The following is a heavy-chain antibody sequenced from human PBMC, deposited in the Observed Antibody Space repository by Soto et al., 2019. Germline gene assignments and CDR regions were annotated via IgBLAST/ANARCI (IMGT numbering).Heavy chain of an antibody. CDR2: ISYDGTNK. J-gene: IGHJ4*02. D-gene: IGHD2-21*01. CDR1: GFTFSDYT. V-gene: IGHV3-30-3*01. CDR3: ARGAPFDMVVAVSALYYFVY. Sequence: GSLRLSCAASGFTFSDYTVHWVRQAPGKGLEWVALISYDGTNKYYADSVKGRFTVSRDNSKNTLYLQMNSLRAEDTAVYYCARGAPFDMVVAVSALYYFVYWCQGALVTVAS.